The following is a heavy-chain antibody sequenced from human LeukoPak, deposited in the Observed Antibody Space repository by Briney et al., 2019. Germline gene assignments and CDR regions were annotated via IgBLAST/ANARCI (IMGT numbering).Heavy chain of an antibody. CDR1: GFPRSNVW. CDR2: IKSKSDGGAT. J-gene: IGHJ4*02. Sequence: GGSLRRSCAASGFPRSNVWTSWVRQAPGKGLEWLGRIKSKSDGGATDYAAPVRGRFTISIDDSKNTLYLQMNSLKTDDTAVYYCTTLISGFWSGKTDYWGQGTLVTVSS. D-gene: IGHD3-3*01. V-gene: IGHV3-15*01. CDR3: TTLISGFWSGKTDY.